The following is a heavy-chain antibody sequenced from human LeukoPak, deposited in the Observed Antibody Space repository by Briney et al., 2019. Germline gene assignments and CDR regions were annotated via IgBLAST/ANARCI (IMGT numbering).Heavy chain of an antibody. CDR3: ARGPHRRWSRRAVFDY. V-gene: IGHV1-69*01. J-gene: IGHJ4*02. Sequence: ASVKVSCKASGGTFSIYAISWVRQAPGQGLEWMGGIIPIFGTANYAQKFQGRVTITADESTSTAYMELSSLRSEDTAVYYCARGPHRRWSRRAVFDYWGEGTLVTVSS. CDR1: GGTFSIYA. D-gene: IGHD1-14*01. CDR2: IIPIFGTA.